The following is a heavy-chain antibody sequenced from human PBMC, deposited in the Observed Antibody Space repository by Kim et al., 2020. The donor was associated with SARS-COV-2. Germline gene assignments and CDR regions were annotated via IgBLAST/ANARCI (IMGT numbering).Heavy chain of an antibody. D-gene: IGHD7-27*01. CDR2: SST. V-gene: IGHV3-23*03. Sequence: SSTYYAESVKGRFTISRDNSKNTLYLQMNSLRAEDTAVYYCAKLGRPLDYWGQGTLVTVSS. J-gene: IGHJ4*02. CDR3: AKLGRPLDY.